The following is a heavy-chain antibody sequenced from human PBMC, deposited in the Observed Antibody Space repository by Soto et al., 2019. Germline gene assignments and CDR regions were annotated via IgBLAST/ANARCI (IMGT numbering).Heavy chain of an antibody. CDR2: IDHSGST. CDR3: ARGGTMVRGVINYYYYYGMDV. D-gene: IGHD3-10*01. J-gene: IGHJ6*02. V-gene: IGHV4-34*01. Sequence: PSETLSLTCAVYGWSFSVYYWSWMRQPPGQGLEWIGEIDHSGSTNYNPSLKSRVTISVDTSKNQFSLKLSSVTAADTAVYYCARGGTMVRGVINYYYYYGMDVWGQGTTVT. CDR1: GWSFSVYY.